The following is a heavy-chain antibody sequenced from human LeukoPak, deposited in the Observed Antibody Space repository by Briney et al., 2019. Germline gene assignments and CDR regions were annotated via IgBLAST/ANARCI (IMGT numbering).Heavy chain of an antibody. CDR1: GFTFISYT. CDR3: ARNADPSGKYPDY. J-gene: IGHJ4*02. D-gene: IGHD1-26*01. V-gene: IGHV3-21*01. CDR2: ITSSSTYI. Sequence: GGSLRLSCAASGFTFISYTMNWVRQAPGMGLEWVSSITSSSTYIYYADSLKGRFTISIDNAKNSLYLQMNSLRAEDTALYYCARNADPSGKYPDYWGQGTLVTVSS.